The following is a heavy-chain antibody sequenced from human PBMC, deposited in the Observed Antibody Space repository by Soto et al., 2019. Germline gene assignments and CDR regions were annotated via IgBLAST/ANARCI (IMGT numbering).Heavy chain of an antibody. D-gene: IGHD3-10*01. CDR3: AAVWFGESQH. CDR2: IYYSGST. V-gene: IGHV4-39*01. J-gene: IGHJ1*01. CDR1: GGSISSSSYY. Sequence: QLQLQESGPGLVKPSETLSLTCTVSGGSISSSSYYWGWIRQPPGKGLEWIGSIYYSGSTYYNPSLKSRVTIYVDTSKNQFYLKLSSVTAADTAVYSCAAVWFGESQHWGQGTLVTVSS.